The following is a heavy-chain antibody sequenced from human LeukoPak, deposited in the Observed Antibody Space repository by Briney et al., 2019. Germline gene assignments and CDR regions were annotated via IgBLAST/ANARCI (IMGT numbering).Heavy chain of an antibody. J-gene: IGHJ3*02. CDR3: ARDECTNGVCYNGAFDI. V-gene: IGHV1-3*03. D-gene: IGHD2-8*01. CDR1: GCTFTSYA. CDR2: INAGNGNT. Sequence: ASVKVSCKASGCTFTSYAMYWVRHAPGQRLEWVGWINAGNGNTKYSQEFQGRVTITRNTSASTAYMELTSLRSEDMAVYNCARDECTNGVCYNGAFDIWGQGTMVTVSS.